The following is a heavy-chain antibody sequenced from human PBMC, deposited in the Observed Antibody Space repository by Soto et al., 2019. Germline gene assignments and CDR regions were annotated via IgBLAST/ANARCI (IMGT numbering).Heavy chain of an antibody. Sequence: EVQLVESGGGLVQPGGSLRLSCAASGFTFSSYSMNWVRQAPGKGLEWVSYISSSSSTIYYADSVKGRFTISRDNAKKSLYLQMNSLRAEDTAVYYCARDLKYGLFDYWGQGTLVTVSS. CDR2: ISSSSSTI. CDR1: GFTFSSYS. V-gene: IGHV3-48*01. J-gene: IGHJ4*02. CDR3: ARDLKYGLFDY. D-gene: IGHD4-17*01.